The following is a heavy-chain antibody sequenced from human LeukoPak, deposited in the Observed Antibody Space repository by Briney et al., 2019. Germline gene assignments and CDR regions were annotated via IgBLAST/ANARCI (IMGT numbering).Heavy chain of an antibody. CDR1: GYTFTSYG. Sequence: ASVKVSCKASGYTFTSYGISWERQAPGQGLEWMGWISAYNGNTNYAQKLQGRVTMTTDTSTSTAHMELRSLRSDDTAVYYCARVDLGGASYYWGQGTLVTVSS. CDR2: ISAYNGNT. D-gene: IGHD1-26*01. V-gene: IGHV1-18*01. J-gene: IGHJ4*02. CDR3: ARVDLGGASYY.